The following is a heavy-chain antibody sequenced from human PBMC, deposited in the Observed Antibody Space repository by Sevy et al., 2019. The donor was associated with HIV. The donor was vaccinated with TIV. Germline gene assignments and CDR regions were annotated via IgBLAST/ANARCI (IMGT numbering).Heavy chain of an antibody. Sequence: GGSLRLSCAASGFTFSTYWMHWVRQAPGKGLEWVANIGQDGSEKYYVDSVKGRFIISRDNAKASLYLQMNSLRAEDTAVYYCVRALAASAAHWGQGTLVTVSS. D-gene: IGHD6-13*01. V-gene: IGHV3-7*01. J-gene: IGHJ4*02. CDR1: GFTFSTYW. CDR3: VRALAASAAH. CDR2: IGQDGSEK.